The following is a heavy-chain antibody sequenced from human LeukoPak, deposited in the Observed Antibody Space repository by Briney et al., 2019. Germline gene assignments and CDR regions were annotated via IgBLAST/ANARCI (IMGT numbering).Heavy chain of an antibody. J-gene: IGHJ4*02. Sequence: GGSLRLSCAASGFTFSSYSMNWVRQAPGKGLEWVSYISSTRSTIYYADSVKGRFTISRDNAKNSLSLQMNSLRAEDTAIYYCARDKETYSNPMGYWGQGTLVTVSS. CDR1: GFTFSSYS. CDR2: ISSTRSTI. D-gene: IGHD4-11*01. V-gene: IGHV3-48*04. CDR3: ARDKETYSNPMGY.